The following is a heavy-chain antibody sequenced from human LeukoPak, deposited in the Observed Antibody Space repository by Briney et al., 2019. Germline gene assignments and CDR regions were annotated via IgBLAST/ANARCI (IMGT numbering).Heavy chain of an antibody. Sequence: GGSLRLSRAASGFTFSSYAMSWVRQAPGKGLEWVSGISWNSGSIGYADSVKGRFTISRDNAKNSLYLQMNSLRAEDTALYYCGRDGYNYAAFDIWGQGTMVTVSS. CDR1: GFTFSSYA. J-gene: IGHJ3*02. CDR3: GRDGYNYAAFDI. V-gene: IGHV3-9*01. CDR2: ISWNSGSI. D-gene: IGHD5-12*01.